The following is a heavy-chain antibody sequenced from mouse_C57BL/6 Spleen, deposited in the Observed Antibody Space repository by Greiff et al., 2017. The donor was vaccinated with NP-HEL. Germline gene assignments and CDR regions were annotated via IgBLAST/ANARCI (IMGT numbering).Heavy chain of an antibody. Sequence: QVQLQQPGAELVKPGASVKLSCKASGYTFTSYWMQWVKQRPGQGLEWIGEIDPSDSYTNYNQKFKGKATLTVDTSSSTAYMQLSSLTSEDSAVYYGARPYYYGSSDAMDYWGQGTSVTVSS. CDR3: ARPYYYGSSDAMDY. V-gene: IGHV1-50*01. J-gene: IGHJ4*01. CDR1: GYTFTSYW. CDR2: IDPSDSYT. D-gene: IGHD1-1*01.